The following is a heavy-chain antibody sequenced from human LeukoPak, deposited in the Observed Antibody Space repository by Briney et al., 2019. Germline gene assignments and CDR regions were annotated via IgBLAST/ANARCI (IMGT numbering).Heavy chain of an antibody. CDR1: GYTFTSYG. V-gene: IGHV1-18*01. CDR2: ISAYNGNT. Sequence: GASVKVSCKASGYTFTSYGISWVRQAPGQGLEWMGWISAYNGNTNYAQKLQGRVTMTTDTSTSTAYMELRGLRSDDTAVYYCARGITLAVAGPPDYWGQGTLVTVSS. CDR3: ARGITLAVAGPPDY. J-gene: IGHJ4*02. D-gene: IGHD6-19*01.